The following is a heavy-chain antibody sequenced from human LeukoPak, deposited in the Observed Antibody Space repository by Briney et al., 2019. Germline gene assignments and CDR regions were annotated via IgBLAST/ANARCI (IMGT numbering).Heavy chain of an antibody. J-gene: IGHJ5*02. D-gene: IGHD2-15*01. CDR1: GYTFTSYY. CDR2: INPSGGTT. V-gene: IGHV1-46*01. Sequence: ASVKVSCKASGYTFTSYYMHWVRQAPGQGLEWMGIINPSGGTTGCAQKFQGRVTMTRDTSTSTVYMELSSLRSDDTAVYYCARAHCSGGACPNWFDPWGQGTLVTVSS. CDR3: ARAHCSGGACPNWFDP.